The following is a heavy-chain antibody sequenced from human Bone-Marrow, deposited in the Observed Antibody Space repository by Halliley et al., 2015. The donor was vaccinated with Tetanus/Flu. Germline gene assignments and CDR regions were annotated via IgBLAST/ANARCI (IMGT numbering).Heavy chain of an antibody. CDR3: ARSDDSRESFQY. CDR2: ICCTGST. V-gene: IGHV4-31*01. D-gene: IGHD3-22*01. Sequence: LEWIGYICCTGSTYYNPSPKSQVTISVGASKNQFSLKLSSMTAADTAVYFCARSDDSRESFQYWGQGNLVTVSS. J-gene: IGHJ1*01.